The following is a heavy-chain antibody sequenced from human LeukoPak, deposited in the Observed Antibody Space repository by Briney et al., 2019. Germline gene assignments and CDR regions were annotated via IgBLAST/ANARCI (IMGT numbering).Heavy chain of an antibody. V-gene: IGHV4-31*03. CDR2: IYSSGTT. CDR3: ARDRTGYFFDD. Sequence: SETLSLTCTVSGASISRGAYYWSWIRQHPGKGLEGIGYIYSSGTTYYNPSLKRRVTISLDTSENQFSLKLSSVTAADTAVYFCARDRTGYFFDDWGQGTLVTVSS. J-gene: IGHJ4*02. CDR1: GASISRGAYY.